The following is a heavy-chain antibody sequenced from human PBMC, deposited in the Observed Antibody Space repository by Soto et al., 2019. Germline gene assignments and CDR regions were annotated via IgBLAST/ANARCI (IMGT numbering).Heavy chain of an antibody. D-gene: IGHD2-2*01. V-gene: IGHV3-30*03. CDR3: ARPRQPYYYYFGMDV. CDR1: GFIFSNYG. J-gene: IGHJ6*02. Sequence: VPLVESGGGVVQPGRSLRLSCAVSGFIFSNYGMHWVRQAPGKGLEWVAVISDDGSNKYYADSVKGRFAISRDSPKNTLYLQMNSLRGEDTAVYYCARPRQPYYYYFGMDVWGQGTTVTVSS. CDR2: ISDDGSNK.